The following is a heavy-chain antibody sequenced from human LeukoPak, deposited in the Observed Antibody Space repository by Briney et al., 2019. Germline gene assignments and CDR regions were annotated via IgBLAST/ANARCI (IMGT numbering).Heavy chain of an antibody. V-gene: IGHV1-69*01. J-gene: IGHJ4*02. CDR1: GGTFSSYA. D-gene: IGHD6-13*01. CDR3: ARGYSSSWYGDYFDY. CDR2: IIPIFGTA. Sequence: VASVKVSCKASGGTFSSYAISWVRQAPGQGLEWVGGIIPIFGTANYAQKFQGRVTITADESTSTAYMELSSLRSEDTAVYYCARGYSSSWYGDYFDYWGQGTLVTVSS.